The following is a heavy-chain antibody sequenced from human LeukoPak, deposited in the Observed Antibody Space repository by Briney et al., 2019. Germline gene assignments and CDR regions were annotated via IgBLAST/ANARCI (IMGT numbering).Heavy chain of an antibody. D-gene: IGHD2-2*01. CDR2: INHSGST. CDR3: ARADIVVVPAATDGGGGMDV. V-gene: IGHV4-34*01. J-gene: IGHJ6*04. CDR1: GGSFSGYY. Sequence: LETLSLTCAVYGGSFSGYYWSWIRQPPGKGLEWIGEINHSGSTNYNPSLKSRVTISVDTSKNQFSLKLSSVTAADTAEYYCARADIVVVPAATDGGGGMDVWGKGTTVTVSS.